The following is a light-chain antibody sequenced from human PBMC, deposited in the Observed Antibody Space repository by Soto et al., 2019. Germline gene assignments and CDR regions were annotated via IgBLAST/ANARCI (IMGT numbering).Light chain of an antibody. J-gene: IGKJ5*01. V-gene: IGKV3-11*01. Sequence: EIVLTQSPGTLSLSPGERATLSCRASQSVGTYLAWYQHKPGQAPRLLIYDTSNRATGIPARFSGSGSGTDFTLTISSLEPEDFAVYYCQQRSNWPLITFGQGTRLEIK. CDR3: QQRSNWPLIT. CDR1: QSVGTY. CDR2: DTS.